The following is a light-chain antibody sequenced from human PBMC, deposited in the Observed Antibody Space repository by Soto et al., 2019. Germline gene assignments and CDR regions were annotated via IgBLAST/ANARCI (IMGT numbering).Light chain of an antibody. Sequence: QSALTQPASVSGSPGQSITISCTGTSRDVGGYNYVFWYQQHPGKAPKLMIYEVSNRPSGVSNRFSGSKSGNTASLTISGLQAEDEAEYYCSSYTSSSTRLFGGGTKVTVL. J-gene: IGLJ2*01. CDR3: SSYTSSSTRL. CDR1: SRDVGGYNY. CDR2: EVS. V-gene: IGLV2-14*01.